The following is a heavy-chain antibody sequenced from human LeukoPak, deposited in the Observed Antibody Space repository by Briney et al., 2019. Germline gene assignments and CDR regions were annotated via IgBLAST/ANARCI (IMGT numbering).Heavy chain of an antibody. V-gene: IGHV1-46*01. CDR1: GYTFTSYY. Sequence: ASVKVSCKASGYTFTSYYMHWVRQAPGQGLEWMGIINPSGGSTSYAQKLQGRVTMTTDTSTSTAYMELRSLRSDDTAVYYCAREDGSSVYYYYYGMDVWGQGTTVTVSS. CDR3: AREDGSSVYYYYYGMDV. CDR2: INPSGGST. D-gene: IGHD6-6*01. J-gene: IGHJ6*02.